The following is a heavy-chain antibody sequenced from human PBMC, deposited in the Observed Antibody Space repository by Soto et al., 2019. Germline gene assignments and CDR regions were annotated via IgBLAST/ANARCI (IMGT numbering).Heavy chain of an antibody. CDR3: ARDFTDAFDI. CDR2: IYYSGST. CDR1: GGSISSYY. Sequence: SETLSLTCTVSGGSISSYYWSWIRQPPGKGLEWIGYIYYSGSTNYNPSLKSRVTISVDTSKNQFSLKLSSVTAADTAVYYCARDFTDAFDIWGQGTMVTVSS. D-gene: IGHD3-16*01. J-gene: IGHJ3*02. V-gene: IGHV4-59*01.